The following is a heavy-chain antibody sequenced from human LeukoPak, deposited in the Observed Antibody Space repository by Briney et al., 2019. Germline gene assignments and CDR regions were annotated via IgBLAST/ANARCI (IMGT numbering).Heavy chain of an antibody. CDR1: GFTFSNYA. CDR3: AKVLYGDYPGR. CDR2: ISGSGGST. V-gene: IGHV3-23*01. J-gene: IGHJ4*02. Sequence: GGSLRLSCAASGFTFSNYAMNWVRQAPGKGLEWVSGISGSGGSTFYADSVKGRFTISRDNSKNTLYLQVNSLRADDTAVYYCAKVLYGDYPGRWGQGTLVTVSS. D-gene: IGHD4-17*01.